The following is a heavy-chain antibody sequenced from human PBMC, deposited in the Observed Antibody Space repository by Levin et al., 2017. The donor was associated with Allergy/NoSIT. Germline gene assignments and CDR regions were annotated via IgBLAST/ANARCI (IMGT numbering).Heavy chain of an antibody. D-gene: IGHD2-2*01. CDR3: ARDRRGYCNSASCFVDAFDI. V-gene: IGHV4-30-4*01. Sequence: LRLSCTVSGGSISSGDYYWSWIRQPPGKGLEWLGYIYYTGNTYYNPSLRSRVTLSVDTSMNQFSLKMSSVTAADTALYFCARDRRGYCNSASCFVDAFDIWGQGTMVTVSS. J-gene: IGHJ3*02. CDR1: GGSISSGDYY. CDR2: IYYTGNT.